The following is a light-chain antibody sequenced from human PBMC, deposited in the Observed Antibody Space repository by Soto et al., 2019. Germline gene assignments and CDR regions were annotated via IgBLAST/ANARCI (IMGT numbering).Light chain of an antibody. J-gene: IGKJ3*01. CDR3: QQYGSSPFT. CDR1: QSVSSSY. Sequence: EIVLTQSPGTLSLSPGERATLSCRASQSVSSSYLAWYQQKPGQAPRLLIYGASSRVTGIPDRFSNSGSGTDFTLTISRLEPEDFAVYYCQQYGSSPFTFGPGTKVDIK. V-gene: IGKV3-20*01. CDR2: GAS.